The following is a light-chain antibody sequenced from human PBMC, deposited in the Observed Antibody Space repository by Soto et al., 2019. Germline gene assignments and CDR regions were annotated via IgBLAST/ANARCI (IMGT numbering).Light chain of an antibody. J-gene: IGLJ1*01. CDR3: YSYTSNTLYV. Sequence: QSVLTQPASVSGSPGQSITISCTGTSSDVGGYNYISWYQQHPGKAPKLIIHDVSRRPSGVSYRFSGSKSGNTASLTISGLQAEDEADYYCYSYTSNTLYVFGTGTKVTVL. V-gene: IGLV2-14*01. CDR2: DVS. CDR1: SSDVGGYNY.